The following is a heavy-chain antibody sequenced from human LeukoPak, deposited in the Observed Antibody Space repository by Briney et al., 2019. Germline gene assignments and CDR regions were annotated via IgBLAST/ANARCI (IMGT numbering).Heavy chain of an antibody. CDR3: AKDLECSGGSCYSRLGYFQH. J-gene: IGHJ1*01. V-gene: IGHV3-23*01. CDR1: GFTFSSYA. D-gene: IGHD2-15*01. CDR2: ISGSGGST. Sequence: EGSLRLSCAASGFTFSSYAMSWVRQAPGKGLEWVSAISGSGGSTYYADSVKGRFTISRDNSKNTLYLQMNSLRAEDTAVYYCAKDLECSGGSCYSRLGYFQHWGQGTLVTVSS.